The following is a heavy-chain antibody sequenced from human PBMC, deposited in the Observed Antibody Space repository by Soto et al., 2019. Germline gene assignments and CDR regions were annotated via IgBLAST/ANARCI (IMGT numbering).Heavy chain of an antibody. J-gene: IGHJ4*02. D-gene: IGHD3-10*01. Sequence: SETLSLTCIFSGCSVSVYYWSWIRQPAGKGLEWIGRIYNNGRSTNYNPSLKSRVTMSVDTSTNQFSLKMRFVTAADTAVYYCARWEFGVIVNWGQGTLVNVSS. CDR2: IYNNGRST. V-gene: IGHV4-4*07. CDR1: GCSVSVYY. CDR3: ARWEFGVIVN.